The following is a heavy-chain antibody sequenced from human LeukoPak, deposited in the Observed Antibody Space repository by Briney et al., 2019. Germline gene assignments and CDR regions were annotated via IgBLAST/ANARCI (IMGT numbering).Heavy chain of an antibody. CDR1: GFTFSSYG. V-gene: IGHV3-30*02. D-gene: IGHD3-16*01. CDR2: IRYDGSNK. Sequence: GGSLRLSCAASGFTFSSYGMHWVRQAPGKGLEWVAFIRYDGSNKYYADSVKGRFTISRDNAKNSLYLQMNSLRVEDTAVYYCTKGGRTFDYWGQGTLVTVSS. J-gene: IGHJ4*02. CDR3: TKGGRTFDY.